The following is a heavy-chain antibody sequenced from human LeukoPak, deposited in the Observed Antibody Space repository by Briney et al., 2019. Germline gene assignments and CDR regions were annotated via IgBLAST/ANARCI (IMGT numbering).Heavy chain of an antibody. CDR3: ARDGGYDPWGLDYNYHMDV. CDR1: GFTFSSYT. D-gene: IGHD5-12*01. Sequence: GGSLRLSCAASGFTFSSYTMHWVRQAPGKGLEWVAVISYEGSNKYYTDSVKGRFTISRDNSKNTLNLQMHSLSAEDTAVYYCARDGGYDPWGLDYNYHMDVWGKGTTVTISS. J-gene: IGHJ6*03. V-gene: IGHV3-30*04. CDR2: ISYEGSNK.